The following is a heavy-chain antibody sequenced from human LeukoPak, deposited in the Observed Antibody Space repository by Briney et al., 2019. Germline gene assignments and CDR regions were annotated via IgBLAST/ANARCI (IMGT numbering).Heavy chain of an antibody. CDR1: GFTFRTYV. D-gene: IGHD6-19*01. CDR3: AKVIAVAGLPPFDY. J-gene: IGHJ4*02. CDR2: ISGSGGST. Sequence: PGGTLRLSCAASGFTFRTYVMSWVRQAPGKGLEWVSAISGSGGSTYYADSVKGWFTISRDNSKNTLYLQMNSLRAEDTAVYYCAKVIAVAGLPPFDYWGQGTLVTVSS. V-gene: IGHV3-23*01.